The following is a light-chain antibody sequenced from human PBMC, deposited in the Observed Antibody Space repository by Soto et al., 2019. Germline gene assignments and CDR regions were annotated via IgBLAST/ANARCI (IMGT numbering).Light chain of an antibody. CDR3: QQYGDSIT. CDR1: QTVPISY. CDR2: YAV. J-gene: IGKJ4*01. V-gene: IGKV3-20*01. Sequence: VLTQSPGRLSLSPGERATVSCRASQTVPISYLAWYQQRPGRAPQLLIYYAVKRATGIAERFSGSESGRDYTLTISRLDPEDSAVYYCQQYGDSITFGGGTKVEIK.